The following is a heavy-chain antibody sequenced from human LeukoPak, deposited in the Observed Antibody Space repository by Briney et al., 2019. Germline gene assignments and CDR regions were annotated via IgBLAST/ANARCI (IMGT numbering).Heavy chain of an antibody. CDR1: GFTFSSYG. CDR2: ISYDGSNK. Sequence: PGRSLRLSCAASGFTFSSYGMHRVRQAPGKGLEWVAVISYDGSNKYYADSVKGRFTISRDNSKNTLYLQMNSLRAEDTAVYYCAKPGGIYSRDRFNWFDPWGQGTLVTVSS. CDR3: AKPGGIYSRDRFNWFDP. J-gene: IGHJ5*02. D-gene: IGHD6-13*01. V-gene: IGHV3-30*18.